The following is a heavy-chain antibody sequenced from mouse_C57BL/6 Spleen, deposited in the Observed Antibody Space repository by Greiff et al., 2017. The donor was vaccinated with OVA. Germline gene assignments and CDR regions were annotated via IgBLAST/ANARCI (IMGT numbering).Heavy chain of an antibody. CDR1: GFTFSSYA. CDR3: TRDCYDGYYPFAY. Sequence: EVKLVESGEGLVKPGGSLKLSCAASGFTFSSYAMSWVRQTPEKRLEWVAYISSGGDYIYYADTVKGRFTISRDNARHTLYLQMSSLKAEDTAMYYCTRDCYDGYYPFAYWGQGTLVTVSA. V-gene: IGHV5-9-1*02. CDR2: ISSGGDYI. D-gene: IGHD2-3*01. J-gene: IGHJ3*01.